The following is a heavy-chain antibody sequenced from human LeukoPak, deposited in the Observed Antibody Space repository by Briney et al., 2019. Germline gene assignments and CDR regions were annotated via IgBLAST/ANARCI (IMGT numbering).Heavy chain of an antibody. V-gene: IGHV4-39*07. J-gene: IGHJ4*02. D-gene: IGHD3-10*01. CDR2: IYYSGST. CDR3: ARVRSYSNY. Sequence: PSETLSLTCTVSGGSISSSSYYWGWIRQPPGKGLEWIGSIYYSGSTYYNPSLKSRVTISVDTSKNQSSLKLSSVTAADTAVYYCARVRSYSNYWGQGTLVTVSS. CDR1: GGSISSSSYY.